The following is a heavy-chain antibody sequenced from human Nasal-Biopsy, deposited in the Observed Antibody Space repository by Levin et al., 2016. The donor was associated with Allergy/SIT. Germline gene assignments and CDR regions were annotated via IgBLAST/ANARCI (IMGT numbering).Heavy chain of an antibody. J-gene: IGHJ5*02. CDR2: IDASNDNR. CDR1: GSAFITYV. D-gene: IGHD6-6*01. CDR3: AKGRFEEYSIDL. V-gene: IGHV1-3*01. Sequence: ASVKVSCKASGSAFITYVIHWLRQAPGQRFEWMGWIDASNDNRKYSQKFRDRLTLTRDTSASTAYMDLASLTSEDTAVYYCAKGRFEEYSIDLWGQGALVTVS.